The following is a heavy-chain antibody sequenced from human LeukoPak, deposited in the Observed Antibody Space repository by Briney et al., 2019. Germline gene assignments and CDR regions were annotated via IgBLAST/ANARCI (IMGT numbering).Heavy chain of an antibody. V-gene: IGHV4-59*01. D-gene: IGHD3-22*01. CDR1: GGSISSYF. CDR2: ISHSGST. J-gene: IGHJ5*01. Sequence: SETLSLTCTVSGGSISSYFWTWIRQPPGKGLEWIGYISHSGSTNYNPSLKSRVTISLDASKDQFSLKLSSVTAADTAVYFCARSPSGYRFDYWGQRTLVTVPS. CDR3: ARSPSGYRFDY.